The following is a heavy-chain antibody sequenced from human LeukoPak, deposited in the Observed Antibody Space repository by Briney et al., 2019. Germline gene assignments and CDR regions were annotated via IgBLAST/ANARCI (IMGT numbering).Heavy chain of an antibody. CDR1: GYTFTSYD. CDR2: MNPNSGNT. J-gene: IGHJ4*02. Sequence: GASVKVSCKASGYTFTSYDINWVRQATGQGLEWMGWMNPNSGNTGYAQKFQGRVTMTRNTSISTAYMELSSLRSEDTAVYYCARDLSLGRYFDYWGQGTLVTVSS. CDR3: ARDLSLGRYFDY. D-gene: IGHD7-27*01. V-gene: IGHV1-8*01.